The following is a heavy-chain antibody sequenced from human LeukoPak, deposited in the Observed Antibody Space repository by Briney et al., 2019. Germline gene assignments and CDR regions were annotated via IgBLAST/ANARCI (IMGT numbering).Heavy chain of an antibody. Sequence: GGSLRLSCAASGFTFNTYFLHWVRQAPGKGLVWVARINRDGSSTTYADSVKGRFTISRDNAKNTLYLQMNSLRAEDTAVYYCASGAASSFYYTLGYWGEGILVIVFS. CDR3: ASGAASSFYYTLGY. CDR2: INRDGSST. D-gene: IGHD3-22*01. CDR1: GFTFNTYF. J-gene: IGHJ4*02. V-gene: IGHV3-74*01.